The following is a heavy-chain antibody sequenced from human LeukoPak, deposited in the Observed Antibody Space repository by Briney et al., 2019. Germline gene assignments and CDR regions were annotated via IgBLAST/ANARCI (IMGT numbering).Heavy chain of an antibody. CDR1: GFTFSGYW. V-gene: IGHV3-7*01. J-gene: IGHJ4*02. CDR2: IKQDGSEK. CDR3: ARESGTNYDFWSGYYSHSQYFDY. Sequence: GGSLRLSCAASGFTFSGYWMSWVRQAPGKGLEWVANIKQDGSEKYYVDSVKGRFTISRDNAKNSLYLQMNSLRADDTAVYYCARESGTNYDFWSGYYSHSQYFDYWGQGTLVTVSS. D-gene: IGHD3-3*01.